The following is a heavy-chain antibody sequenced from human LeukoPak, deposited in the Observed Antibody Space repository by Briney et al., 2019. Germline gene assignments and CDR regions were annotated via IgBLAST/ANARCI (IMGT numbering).Heavy chain of an antibody. CDR3: AGAGYSSSWYLQH. D-gene: IGHD6-13*01. V-gene: IGHV3-53*01. Sequence: GGSLRLSCAASGFTVSSNYMSWVRQAPGKGLEWVSVIYSGGSTYYADSVKGRFTISRDNSKNTLYLQMNSLRAEDTAVYYCAGAGYSSSWYLQHWGQGTLVTVSS. CDR2: IYSGGST. CDR1: GFTVSSNY. J-gene: IGHJ1*01.